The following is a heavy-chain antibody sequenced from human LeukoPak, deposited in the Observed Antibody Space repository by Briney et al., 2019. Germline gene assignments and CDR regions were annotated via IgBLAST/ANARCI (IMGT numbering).Heavy chain of an antibody. CDR1: GSSFTTYG. CDR2: ISPYNGAT. Sequence: ASVKVSCKPSGSSFTTYGISWVRQAPGQGLEWMGWISPYNGATNYAQKLQGRVTMTTDTSTSTAYMELRSLRSDDTAIYYCARDQNRASYYFDPWDHGTLVTVSS. J-gene: IGHJ4*01. V-gene: IGHV1-18*01. D-gene: IGHD1-14*01. CDR3: ARDQNRASYYFDP.